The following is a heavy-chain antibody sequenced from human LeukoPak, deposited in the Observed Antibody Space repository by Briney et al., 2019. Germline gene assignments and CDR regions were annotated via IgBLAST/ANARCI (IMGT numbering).Heavy chain of an antibody. V-gene: IGHV3-7*02. CDR3: AKNGGPHGMDV. CDR1: GFTFSTYW. D-gene: IGHD3-16*01. CDR2: IKQDGGEK. J-gene: IGHJ6*02. Sequence: GGSLRLSCAASGFTFSTYWMSWVRQAPGRGLEWVANIKQDGGEKFYVDSVKGRFTISRDNAKNSLYLQMNSLRVEDTAVYYCAKNGGPHGMDVWGQGTTVSV.